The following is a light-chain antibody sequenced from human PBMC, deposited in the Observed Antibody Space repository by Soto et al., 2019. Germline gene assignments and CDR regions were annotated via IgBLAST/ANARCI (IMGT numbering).Light chain of an antibody. CDR2: DAS. CDR3: LQYLTYPWT. Sequence: DVQMTQSPSTLSAFVVDRVTITCRASQRISTWLAWYKQKPGKAPTLLIYDASILKSGVPSTFNGNGSGTEFALTVSSLHPDDFATYYCLQYLTYPWTFGQGTKVDIK. J-gene: IGKJ1*01. CDR1: QRISTW. V-gene: IGKV1-5*01.